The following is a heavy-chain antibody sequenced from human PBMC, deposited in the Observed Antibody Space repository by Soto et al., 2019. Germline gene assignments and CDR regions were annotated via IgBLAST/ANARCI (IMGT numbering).Heavy chain of an antibody. D-gene: IGHD3-16*02. V-gene: IGHV4-59*01. Sequence: SETLSLTCTVSGGSISSYYWSWIRQPPGKGLEWIGYIYYSGSTNYNPSLKSRVTISVDTSKNQFSLKLSSVTAADTAVYYCARDLLRLGELSFSEGPRYDAFDIWGQWTMVTVS. CDR2: IYYSGST. J-gene: IGHJ3*02. CDR3: ARDLLRLGELSFSEGPRYDAFDI. CDR1: GGSISSYY.